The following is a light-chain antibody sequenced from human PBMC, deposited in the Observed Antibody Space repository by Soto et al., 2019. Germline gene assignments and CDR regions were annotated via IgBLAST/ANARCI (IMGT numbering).Light chain of an antibody. CDR3: CSYAGGDVV. J-gene: IGLJ2*01. CDR1: SSDIGSYNL. CDR2: EGS. V-gene: IGLV2-23*01. Sequence: QSALTQPASVSGSPGQSITISCTGTSSDIGSYNLVAWYQQHPGKAPKLMIYEGSKRPSGVSNRFSGSQSGNTASLTISGLQAEDEDDYYCCSYAGGDVVFGGGTKLTVL.